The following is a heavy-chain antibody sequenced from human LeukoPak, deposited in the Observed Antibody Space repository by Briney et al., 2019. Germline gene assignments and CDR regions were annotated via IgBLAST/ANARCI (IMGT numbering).Heavy chain of an antibody. CDR2: MNPNSGNT. CDR3: ARGPRWLQPFDY. Sequence: GASVKVSCKASGYTFTSYDINWVRQATGQGLEWMGWMNPNSGNTGYAQKFQGRVNMTRNTAISTAYMELSSLRSEDTAVYYCARGPRWLQPFDYWGQGTLVTVSS. V-gene: IGHV1-8*01. CDR1: GYTFTSYD. D-gene: IGHD5-24*01. J-gene: IGHJ4*02.